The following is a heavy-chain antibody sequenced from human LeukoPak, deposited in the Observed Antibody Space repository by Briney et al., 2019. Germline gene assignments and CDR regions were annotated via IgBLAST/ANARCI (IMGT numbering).Heavy chain of an antibody. Sequence: PSETLSLTCTVSVGSISSGGNYWSWIRQPPGKGLEWLVYIYSSGSNFYNPSLKSRVTISRDTSKNQFSLKLSPVTAADTAVDFCARVQCSNWPFDYWGQGTLVTVSS. V-gene: IGHV4-30-4*08. D-gene: IGHD4-11*01. CDR1: VGSISSGGNY. CDR2: IYSSGSN. J-gene: IGHJ4*02. CDR3: ARVQCSNWPFDY.